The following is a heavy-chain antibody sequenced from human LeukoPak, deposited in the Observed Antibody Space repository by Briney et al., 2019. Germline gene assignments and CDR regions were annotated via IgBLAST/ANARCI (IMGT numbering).Heavy chain of an antibody. CDR2: IYSGTT. V-gene: IGHV3-53*01. D-gene: IGHD4/OR15-4a*01. J-gene: IGHJ4*02. Sequence: GGSLRLSCTVSGFTVSSNSMSWVRQAPGKGLEWVSFIYSGTTHYSDSVKGRFTISRDNSKNTLYLQMNSLRAEDAAVYYCARRASAYSHPYDCWGQGTLVTV. CDR3: ARRASAYSHPYDC. CDR1: GFTVSSNS.